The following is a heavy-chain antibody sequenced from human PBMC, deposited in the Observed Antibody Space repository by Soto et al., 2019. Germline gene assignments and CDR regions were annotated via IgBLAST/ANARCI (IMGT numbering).Heavy chain of an antibody. CDR1: GGSIYRSNW. CDR2: IFQSGSS. Sequence: QMQLRESGPGLVRPSGTLSLTCAVSGGSIYRSNWWTWVRQPPGKGLEWIGEIFQSGSSNYNPSLKSRVTISIDTSKNQFSLKLSSVTAADTAVYYCARDPLTTESLWGQGTLVIVSS. J-gene: IGHJ4*02. V-gene: IGHV4-4*02. D-gene: IGHD4-17*01. CDR3: ARDPLTTESL.